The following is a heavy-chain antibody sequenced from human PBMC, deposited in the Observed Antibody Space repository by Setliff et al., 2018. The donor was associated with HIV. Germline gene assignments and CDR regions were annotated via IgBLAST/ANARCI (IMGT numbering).Heavy chain of an antibody. J-gene: IGHJ6*02. D-gene: IGHD1-1*01. CDR2: IYTSGST. V-gene: IGHV4-61*02. CDR1: GGSISSGSYY. Sequence: ASETLSLTCTVSGGSISSGSYYWSWIRQPAGKGLEWIGRIYTSGSTNYNPSLKSRVTISVDTSKNQFSLKLSSVTAADTAVYYCARGGGDGYNYNYYYYGMDVWGQGTTVTVSS. CDR3: ARGGGDGYNYNYYYYGMDV.